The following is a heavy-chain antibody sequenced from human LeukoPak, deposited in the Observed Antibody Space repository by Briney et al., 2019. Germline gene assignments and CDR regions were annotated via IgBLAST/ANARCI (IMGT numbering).Heavy chain of an antibody. CDR2: INTDGSST. CDR1: GFTFSSYW. D-gene: IGHD6-13*01. CDR3: ARASIAAAATRY. J-gene: IGHJ4*02. Sequence: GGSLRLSCAASGFTFSSYWMHWVRQAPGKGLVWVSRINTDGSSTSYADSVKGRFTISRDNAKNTLYLQMNSLRAEDTAVYYCARASIAAAATRYWGQGTLVTVSS. V-gene: IGHV3-74*01.